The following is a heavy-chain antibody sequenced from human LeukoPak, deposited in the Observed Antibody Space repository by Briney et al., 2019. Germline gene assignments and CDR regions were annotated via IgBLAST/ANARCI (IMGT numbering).Heavy chain of an antibody. CDR1: GGSISGSSYY. CDR3: ARHSGP. CDR2: IYYSGGT. V-gene: IGHV4-39*01. D-gene: IGHD7-27*01. Sequence: SETLSLTCTVSGGSISGSSYYWGWIRQPPGKGLEWIGSIYYSGGTYYNPSLKSRVTISVDTSKNQFPLKLNSVTATDTAVYYCARHSGPWGQGTLVTVSS. J-gene: IGHJ4*02.